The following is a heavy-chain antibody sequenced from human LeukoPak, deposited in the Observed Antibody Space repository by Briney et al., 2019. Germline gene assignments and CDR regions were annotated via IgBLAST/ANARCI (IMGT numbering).Heavy chain of an antibody. CDR2: IIPIFGTA. CDR1: GGTFTSYA. D-gene: IGHD3-10*01. Sequence: SVKVSCKPSGGTFTSYAISWVRQAPGQGREWRGGIIPIFGTANYAQKFQGRVTITTDESTSTAYMELSSLRSEDTAVYYCAVRPYFYGSGSYPGAYMDVWGNGTTVTVSS. J-gene: IGHJ6*03. V-gene: IGHV1-69*05. CDR3: AVRPYFYGSGSYPGAYMDV.